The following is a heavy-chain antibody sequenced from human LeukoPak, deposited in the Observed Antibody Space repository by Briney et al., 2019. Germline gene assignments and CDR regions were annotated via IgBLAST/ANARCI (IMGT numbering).Heavy chain of an antibody. CDR1: GGSISSYY. V-gene: IGHV4-4*07. J-gene: IGHJ6*03. Sequence: SETLSLTCTVSGGSISSYYWSWIRQPAGKGLEWIGRIYTSGSTNYDPSLKSRVTISVDTSKNQFSLKLSSVTAADTAVYYCARGRSYGPKQYYYYYMDVWGKGTTVTVSS. CDR3: ARGRSYGPKQYYYYYMDV. CDR2: IYTSGST. D-gene: IGHD5-18*01.